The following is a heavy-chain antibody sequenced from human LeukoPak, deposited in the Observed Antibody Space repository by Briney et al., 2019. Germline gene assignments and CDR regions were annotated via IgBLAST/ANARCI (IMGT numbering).Heavy chain of an antibody. Sequence: GGSLRLSCAASGFTFSSYWMHWVRQVPGKGLVWVSHITRDGSDTSYADSVKGRFTISRDNAKNTLYLQMNSLRAEDTAVYYCARHYCYGSSGYNLFDYWGQGTLVTVSS. J-gene: IGHJ4*02. CDR3: ARHYCYGSSGYNLFDY. CDR1: GFTFSSYW. V-gene: IGHV3-74*01. CDR2: ITRDGSDT. D-gene: IGHD3-22*01.